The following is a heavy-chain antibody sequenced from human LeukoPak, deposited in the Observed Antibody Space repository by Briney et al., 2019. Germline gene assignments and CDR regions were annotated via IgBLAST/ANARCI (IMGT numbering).Heavy chain of an antibody. Sequence: ASVKVSCKASGYTFTGYYIHWVRQAPGQGLEWTGWITPNSGGTNSAQKFQGRVTMTRDTSINTAYMELSRLTSDDTAMYYCARETFSGSYNFDYWGQGALVTVSS. D-gene: IGHD1-26*01. CDR1: GYTFTGYY. CDR2: ITPNSGGT. J-gene: IGHJ4*02. V-gene: IGHV1-2*02. CDR3: ARETFSGSYNFDY.